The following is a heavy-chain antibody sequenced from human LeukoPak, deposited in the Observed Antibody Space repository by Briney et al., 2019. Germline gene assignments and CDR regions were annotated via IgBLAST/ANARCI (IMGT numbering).Heavy chain of an antibody. CDR2: INPNSGGT. CDR3: ARSDAATDYFDY. D-gene: IGHD5-18*01. J-gene: IGHJ4*02. CDR1: GYTFTGYY. Sequence: ASVKVSCKASGYTFTGYYMHWVRQAPGQGHEWMGWINPNSGGTNYAQKFQGRVTMTRDTSISTAYMELSRLRSDDTAVYYCARSDAATDYFDYWGQGTLVTVSS. V-gene: IGHV1-2*02.